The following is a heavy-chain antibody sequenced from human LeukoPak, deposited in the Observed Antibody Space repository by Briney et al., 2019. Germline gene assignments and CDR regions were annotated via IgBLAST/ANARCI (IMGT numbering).Heavy chain of an antibody. CDR2: ISGSGGST. D-gene: IGHD2-15*01. Sequence: PGGSLRLSCAASGFTFSSYAMSWVRQAPGKGLEWVSAISGSGGSTYYADSVKGRFTISRDNSKNTLYLQMNSLRAEDTAVYYCAERTASKDRSGGSPYYFDYWGQGTLVTVSS. CDR3: AERTASKDRSGGSPYYFDY. V-gene: IGHV3-23*01. J-gene: IGHJ4*02. CDR1: GFTFSSYA.